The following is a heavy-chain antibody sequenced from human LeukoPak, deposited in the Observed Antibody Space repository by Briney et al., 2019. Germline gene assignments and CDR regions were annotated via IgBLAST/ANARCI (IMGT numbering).Heavy chain of an antibody. CDR2: IYTSGST. CDR3: ARGLSSSWYWFDP. D-gene: IGHD6-13*01. CDR1: GDSISSYY. J-gene: IGHJ5*02. V-gene: IGHV4-4*07. Sequence: SETLYLTCTVSGDSISSYYWSWNRQPAGKGLEWIGRIYTSGSTNYNPSLKSRVIMSVDTSKSQFSLKLSSVTAADTAVYYCARGLSSSWYWFDPWGQGTLVTVSS.